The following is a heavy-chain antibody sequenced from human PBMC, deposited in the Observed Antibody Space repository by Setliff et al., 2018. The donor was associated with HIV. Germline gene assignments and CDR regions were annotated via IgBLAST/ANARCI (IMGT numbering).Heavy chain of an antibody. CDR3: ARSAVVVPADYNFWSGYPTAHAFDI. CDR2: INHSGNT. D-gene: IGHD3-3*01. Sequence: PSETLSLTCAVYGGSFSGYYWSWIRQPPGKGLEWIGEINHSGNTNYNPSLKSRVTMSIDTSKNQYSLKLSSVTAADTAVYYCARSAVVVPADYNFWSGYPTAHAFDIWGQGTMVTVSS. J-gene: IGHJ3*02. V-gene: IGHV4-34*01. CDR1: GGSFSGYY.